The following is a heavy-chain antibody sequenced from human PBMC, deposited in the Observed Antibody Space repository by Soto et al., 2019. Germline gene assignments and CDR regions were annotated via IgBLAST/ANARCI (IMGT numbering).Heavy chain of an antibody. CDR1: GFTFSSYA. CDR2: ISGSGGST. CDR3: AKVQYSGSYFDY. V-gene: IGHV3-23*01. Sequence: EVQLLESGGGLVQPGGSLRLSCAASGFTFSSYAMSWVRQAPGKGLEWVSAISGSGGSTYYADSVKGRFTISRDNSKHTLYLQMHSLRADDTAVYYCAKVQYSGSYFDYWGQGTLVTVSS. D-gene: IGHD1-26*01. J-gene: IGHJ4*02.